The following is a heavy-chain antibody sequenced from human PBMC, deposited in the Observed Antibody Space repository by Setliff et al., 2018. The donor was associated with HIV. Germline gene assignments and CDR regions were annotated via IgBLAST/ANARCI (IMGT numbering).Heavy chain of an antibody. J-gene: IGHJ3*02. CDR2: IVVGSGNT. CDR3: AAEVKGILWFGGDSFDI. D-gene: IGHD3-10*01. Sequence: SVKVSCKASGFTFTSSAVQWVRQARGQRLEWIGWIVVGSGNTNYAQKFQERVTITRDMSTSTAYMELSSLRSEDTAVYYCAAEVKGILWFGGDSFDIWGQGTMVTVSS. V-gene: IGHV1-58*01. CDR1: GFTFTSSA.